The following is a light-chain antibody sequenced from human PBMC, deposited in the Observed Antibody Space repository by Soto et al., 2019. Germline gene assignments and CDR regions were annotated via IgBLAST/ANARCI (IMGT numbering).Light chain of an antibody. CDR1: QSISRW. J-gene: IGKJ1*01. CDR3: QQYDGYSWT. Sequence: DIQMTQSPSTLSAXXXXXVTITCRASQSISRWLAWYQQKPGKSPKLLVYDSSNLHSGDPSRFSGSGSGTEFTLTITSLQPDAFATYSCQQYDGYSWTFGQGPTVEIK. V-gene: IGKV1-5*01. CDR2: DSS.